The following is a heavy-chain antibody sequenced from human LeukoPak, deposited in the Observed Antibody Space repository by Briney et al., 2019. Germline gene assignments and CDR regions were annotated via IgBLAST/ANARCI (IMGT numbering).Heavy chain of an antibody. CDR3: AREYSYGSYNWFDP. CDR1: GFTVSSNY. V-gene: IGHV3-66*01. J-gene: IGHJ5*02. D-gene: IGHD5-18*01. CDR2: IYSGGST. Sequence: GGSLRLSCAASGFTVSSNYMSRVRQAPGKGLEWVSVIYSGGSTYYADSVKGRFTISRDNSKNTLYLQMNSLRAEDTAVYYCAREYSYGSYNWFDPWGQGTLVTVSS.